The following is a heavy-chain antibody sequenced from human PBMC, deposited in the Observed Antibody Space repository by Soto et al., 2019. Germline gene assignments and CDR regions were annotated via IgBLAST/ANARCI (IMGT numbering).Heavy chain of an antibody. Sequence: QVQLVQSGAEVKKPGSSVKVSCKASGGTFSSYSINWVRQAPGQGLEWMGEIIPIFGTANNAQKFQGKGTITADESTSTAYMELSSLRSEDTAAYYCARDGGRHSGGIDYWGQGTLVTVSS. CDR1: GGTFSSYS. CDR3: ARDGGRHSGGIDY. CDR2: IIPIFGTA. V-gene: IGHV1-69*01. J-gene: IGHJ4*02. D-gene: IGHD1-26*01.